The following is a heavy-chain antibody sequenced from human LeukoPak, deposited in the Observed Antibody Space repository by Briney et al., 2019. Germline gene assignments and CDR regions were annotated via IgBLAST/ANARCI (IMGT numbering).Heavy chain of an antibody. Sequence: GASVKVSCKASGGTFSSYAISWVRQAPGQGLEWVGGIIPIFGTANYAQKFQGRVTITTDESTSTAYMELSSLRSEDTAVYYCAISRRRHYGSGTALVDYWGQGTLVTVSS. V-gene: IGHV1-69*05. D-gene: IGHD3-10*01. CDR3: AISRRRHYGSGTALVDY. J-gene: IGHJ4*02. CDR1: GGTFSSYA. CDR2: IIPIFGTA.